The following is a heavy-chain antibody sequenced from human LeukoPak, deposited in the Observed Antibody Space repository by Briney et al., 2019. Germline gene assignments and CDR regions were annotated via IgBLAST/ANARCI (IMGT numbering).Heavy chain of an antibody. Sequence: QPSETLSLTCTVSGYSISSGYYWGWIRQPPGKGLEWIGSIYHSGSTYYNPSLKSRVTISVDTSKNQFSLKLSSVTAADTAVYYCARGSANWFDPWGQGTLVTVSS. CDR1: GYSISSGYY. J-gene: IGHJ5*02. V-gene: IGHV4-38-2*02. CDR3: ARGSANWFDP. CDR2: IYHSGST.